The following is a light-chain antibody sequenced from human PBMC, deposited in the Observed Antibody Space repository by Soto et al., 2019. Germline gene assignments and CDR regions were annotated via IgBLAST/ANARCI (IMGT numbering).Light chain of an antibody. CDR2: RDD. J-gene: IGLJ3*02. CDR3: AAWDDSLNAWV. Sequence: QSVLTQPPSVSEAPRQRVTISCSGSSSNIGNNAVNWYRQLPGKAPKLLIYRDDLLPSGVSDRFSGSKSGTSASLAISGLQSEDEADYYCAAWDDSLNAWVFGGGTQLTVL. V-gene: IGLV1-36*01. CDR1: SSNIGNNA.